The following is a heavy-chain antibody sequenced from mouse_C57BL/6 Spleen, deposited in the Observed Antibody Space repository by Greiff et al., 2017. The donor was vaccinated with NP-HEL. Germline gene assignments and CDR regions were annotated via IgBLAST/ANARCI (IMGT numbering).Heavy chain of an antibody. Sequence: VKLQESGPGLVAPSQSLSITCTVSGFSLTSYGVHWVRQPPGKGLEWLVVIWSDGSTTYNSALKSRLSISKDNSKSQVFLKMNSLQTDDTAMYYCARQGSNFEGYAMDYWGQGTSVTVSS. CDR3: ARQGSNFEGYAMDY. V-gene: IGHV2-6-1*01. CDR1: GFSLTSYG. CDR2: IWSDGST. D-gene: IGHD2-5*01. J-gene: IGHJ4*01.